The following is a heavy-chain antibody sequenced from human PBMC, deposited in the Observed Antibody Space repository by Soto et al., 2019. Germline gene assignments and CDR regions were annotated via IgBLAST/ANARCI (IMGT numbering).Heavy chain of an antibody. CDR3: ASGLGYKA. CDR2: IHHSGTT. Sequence: QVQLQESGPGLVKPSQTLSLTCTVSGDSVSSSSYYWSWIRQHPGKGREWIGYIHHSGTTYYNPSLTSRITLSVDTSKNQFSLRLSSVTAADTAVYYCASGLGYKAWGQGTLVTVSS. V-gene: IGHV4-31*03. J-gene: IGHJ5*02. CDR1: GDSVSSSSYY. D-gene: IGHD5-12*01.